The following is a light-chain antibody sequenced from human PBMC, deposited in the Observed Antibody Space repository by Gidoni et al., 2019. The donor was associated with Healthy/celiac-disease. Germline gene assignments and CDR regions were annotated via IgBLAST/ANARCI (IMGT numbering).Light chain of an antibody. V-gene: IGLV2-14*01. CDR2: EVS. Sequence: QSALTQPASVSGSPGQSTTISCTGTSSDVGGYNYVSWYQQHPGKAPKLMIYEVSNRPSGVPDRFSGSKSGNTASLTISGLQAEDEADYYCSSYTSSSTVVFGGGTKLTVL. CDR1: SSDVGGYNY. CDR3: SSYTSSSTVV. J-gene: IGLJ2*01.